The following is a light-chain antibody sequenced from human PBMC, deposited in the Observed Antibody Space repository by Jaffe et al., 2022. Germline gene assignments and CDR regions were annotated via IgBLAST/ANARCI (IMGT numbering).Light chain of an antibody. V-gene: IGKV3-20*01. CDR1: QSVSSSY. CDR3: QQFGTSPLMFT. CDR2: GAS. Sequence: EIVLTQSPGTLSLSPGERATLSCRASQSVSSSYLAWYQQKPGQAPRLLIYGASSRATGIPDRFSGSGSGTDFTLTISRLEPDDFAVYYCQQFGTSPLMFTFGQGTKLEIK. J-gene: IGKJ2*01.